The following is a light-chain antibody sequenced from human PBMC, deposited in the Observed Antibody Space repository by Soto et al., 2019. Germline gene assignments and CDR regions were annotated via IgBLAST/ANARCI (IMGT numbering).Light chain of an antibody. CDR2: VNS. Sequence: QSALTQPASVSGSPGQSITISCTGTSSDVGDYKYVSWYQQHPDKAPKLIIFVNSNRLSGISDRFSASKSGNTASLTISGLQAEDEADYYCSSYTSSDTPYVFGTGTKVTVL. J-gene: IGLJ1*01. CDR3: SSYTSSDTPYV. V-gene: IGLV2-14*01. CDR1: SSDVGDYKY.